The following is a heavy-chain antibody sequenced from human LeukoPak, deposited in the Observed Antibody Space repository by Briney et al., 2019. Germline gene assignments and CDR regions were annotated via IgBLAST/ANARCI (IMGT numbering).Heavy chain of an antibody. CDR1: GGTFSSHA. CDR2: IIPILGIA. Sequence: GASVKVSCKASGGTFSSHAISWVRQAPGQGLEWMGRIIPILGIANYAQKFQGRVTITADKSTSTAYMELSSLRSEDTAVYYCARAGSAFGGVIVDDYWGQGTLVTVSS. J-gene: IGHJ4*02. V-gene: IGHV1-69*04. D-gene: IGHD3-16*02. CDR3: ARAGSAFGGVIVDDY.